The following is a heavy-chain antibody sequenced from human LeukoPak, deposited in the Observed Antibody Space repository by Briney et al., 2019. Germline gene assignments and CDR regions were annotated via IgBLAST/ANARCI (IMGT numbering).Heavy chain of an antibody. Sequence: GGSLRLSCAASGFTFSSYAMTWVRQAPGKGLEWISAIVGNPGDPYYADSVKGRFTISRDNSKNTLYLQVSSLRDEDTAVYYCVKNYRRLDSWGQGILVTVSS. D-gene: IGHD5-24*01. CDR1: GFTFSSYA. J-gene: IGHJ4*02. CDR3: VKNYRRLDS. CDR2: IVGNPGDP. V-gene: IGHV3-23*01.